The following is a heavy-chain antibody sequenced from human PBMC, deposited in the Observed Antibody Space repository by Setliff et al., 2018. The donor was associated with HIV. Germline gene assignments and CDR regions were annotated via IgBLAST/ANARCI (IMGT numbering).Heavy chain of an antibody. J-gene: IGHJ6*03. CDR1: GGSISDYY. Sequence: SETLSLTCTVSGGSISDYYWSWIRQPPGKGLEWIGYIYTSGSTNYNPSLYSRVTISVDTSKNQFSLKLSSVTAADTAVYYCARLYYYGSGSYFHYMDVWGKGTTVTVPS. V-gene: IGHV4-4*09. D-gene: IGHD3-10*01. CDR2: IYTSGST. CDR3: ARLYYYGSGSYFHYMDV.